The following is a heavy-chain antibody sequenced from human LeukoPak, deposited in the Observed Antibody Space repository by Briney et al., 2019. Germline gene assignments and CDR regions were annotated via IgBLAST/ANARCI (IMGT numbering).Heavy chain of an antibody. V-gene: IGHV3-48*04. CDR3: ARDLRIVSGSYLDY. CDR1: GFTFSSYS. CDR2: ISSSGSTI. Sequence: GGSLRLSCVASGFTFSSYSMNWVRQAPGKGLEWVSYISSSGSTIYYADSVKGRFISSRDNTKNSLYLQMNSLRAEDTAIYYCARDLRIVSGSYLDYWGQGTLVTVSS. D-gene: IGHD1-26*01. J-gene: IGHJ4*02.